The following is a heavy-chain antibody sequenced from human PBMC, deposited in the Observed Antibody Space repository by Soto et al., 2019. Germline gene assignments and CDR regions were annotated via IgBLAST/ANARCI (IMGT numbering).Heavy chain of an antibody. CDR1: GGSISSYY. V-gene: IGHV4-59*08. D-gene: IGHD3-9*01. Sequence: PSETLSLTCTVSGGSISSYYWSWIRQPPGKGLEWIGYIYYSGSTNYNPSLKSRVTISVDTSKNQFSLKLSSVTAADTAVYYCARYLNYDILTGYYRFFDYWGQGTLVTVSS. J-gene: IGHJ4*02. CDR2: IYYSGST. CDR3: ARYLNYDILTGYYRFFDY.